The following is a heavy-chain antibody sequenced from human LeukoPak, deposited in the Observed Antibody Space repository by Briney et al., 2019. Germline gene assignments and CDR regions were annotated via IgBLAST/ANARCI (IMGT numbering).Heavy chain of an antibody. D-gene: IGHD3-3*01. CDR2: ISYDGSNK. CDR1: GFTFSSYG. CDR3: ARDVQLGYDFWSGYLRAGDY. V-gene: IGHV3-30*03. J-gene: IGHJ4*02. Sequence: QPGGSLRLSCAASGFTFSSYGMHWVRQPPAKGLEWVAVISYDGSNKYYADSVKGRFTISRDNSKNTLYLQMNSLRAEDTAVYYCARDVQLGYDFWSGYLRAGDYWGQGTLVTVSS.